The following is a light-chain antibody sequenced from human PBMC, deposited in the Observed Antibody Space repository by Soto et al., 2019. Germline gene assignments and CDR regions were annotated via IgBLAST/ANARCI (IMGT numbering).Light chain of an antibody. CDR3: HQCAHSPLT. J-gene: IGKJ4*01. CDR1: QSVGGNY. CDR2: DAS. V-gene: IGKV3-20*01. Sequence: EVVLTQSPGTLSLSPGERATLSCRASQSVGGNYLAWYQQKPGQAPRLLIDDASTRATGIPDRFSGSGSGTEFPRTISRLESEGSTVYYCHQCAHSPLTFGVGTKVEIK.